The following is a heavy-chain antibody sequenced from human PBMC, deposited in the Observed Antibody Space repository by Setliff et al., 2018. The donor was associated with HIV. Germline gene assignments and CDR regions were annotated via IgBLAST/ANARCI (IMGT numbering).Heavy chain of an antibody. J-gene: IGHJ3*02. V-gene: IGHV4-39*07. CDR1: GYSISSSSYY. D-gene: IGHD2-2*01. Sequence: PSETLSLTCTVSGYSISSSSYYWGWIRQPTGRGLELVGSIYYSRSTNYNPSLRSRVTISVDTSKNQFSLTLSSVTAADTAVYYCSTRYCSSTSCYAYDAFDIWGQGTMVTVSS. CDR3: STRYCSSTSCYAYDAFDI. CDR2: IYYSRST.